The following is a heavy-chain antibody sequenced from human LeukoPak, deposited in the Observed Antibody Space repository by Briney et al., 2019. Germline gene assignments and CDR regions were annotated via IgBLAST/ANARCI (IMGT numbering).Heavy chain of an antibody. J-gene: IGHJ4*02. CDR2: IRSKAYGGTT. V-gene: IGHV3-49*03. CDR3: AKYARVGATKQKYYFDY. D-gene: IGHD1-26*01. CDR1: GFTFGDYA. Sequence: GGSLRLSCTASGFTFGDYAMSWFRQAPGKGLEWVGFIRSKAYGGTTEYAASVKGRFTISRDDSKSIAYLQMNSLKTEDTAVYYCAKYARVGATKQKYYFDYWGQGTLVTVSS.